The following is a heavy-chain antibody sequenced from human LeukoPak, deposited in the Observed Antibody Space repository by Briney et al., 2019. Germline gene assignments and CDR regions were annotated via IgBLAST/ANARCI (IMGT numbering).Heavy chain of an antibody. D-gene: IGHD3-10*01. CDR1: GYSFTSYW. Sequence: GEPLKISCKGSGYSFTSYWIGWVGQLPGKGLEWMGIIYPGDSDTRYSPSFQGQVTISADKTISTAYLQWSSLKASDTAMYYCARGPPGSTNWFDPWGQGTLVTVSS. J-gene: IGHJ5*02. V-gene: IGHV5-51*01. CDR3: ARGPPGSTNWFDP. CDR2: IYPGDSDT.